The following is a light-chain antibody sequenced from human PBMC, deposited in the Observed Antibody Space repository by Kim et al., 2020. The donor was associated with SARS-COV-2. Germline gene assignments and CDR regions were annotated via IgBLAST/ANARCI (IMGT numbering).Light chain of an antibody. CDR2: GAS. V-gene: IGKV3-20*01. CDR1: QSVSSSY. Sequence: SPGERATLSCRASQSVSSSYLAWYQQKPGQAPRLLFYGASTRATGIPDRFSGGGSGTDFTLTISRLEPEDFAVYYCQQYESPPMYTFGQGTKLEI. J-gene: IGKJ2*01. CDR3: QQYESPPMYT.